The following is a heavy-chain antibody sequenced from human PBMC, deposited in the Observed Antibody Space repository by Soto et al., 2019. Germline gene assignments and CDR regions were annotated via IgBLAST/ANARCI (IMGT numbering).Heavy chain of an antibody. Sequence: EVQLLESGGGLVQPGGSLRLSCAASGFTFSSYAMSWVRQAPGKGLEWVSAISGSGGSTYYADSVKGRFTISRDNXKNTLYLQMNSLRAGDTAVYYCAKKGGHPLHYFDYWGQGTLVTVSS. CDR3: AKKGGHPLHYFDY. CDR1: GFTFSSYA. V-gene: IGHV3-23*01. D-gene: IGHD3-16*01. J-gene: IGHJ4*02. CDR2: ISGSGGST.